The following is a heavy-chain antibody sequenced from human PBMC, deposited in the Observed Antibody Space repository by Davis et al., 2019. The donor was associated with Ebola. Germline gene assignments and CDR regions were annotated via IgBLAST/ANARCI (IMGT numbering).Heavy chain of an antibody. V-gene: IGHV3-53*01. J-gene: IGHJ5*02. CDR2: VHSVSGI. D-gene: IGHD3-10*01. CDR3: ATRGP. CDR1: GYTVGSDF. Sequence: GGSLRLSCSASGYTVGSDFMYWARQAPGKGLEWLSMVHSVSGIFYADSVRGRFTIYTDTSKNTLFLQMNSLRVDDTAVYYCATRGPWGQGNLVTVSS.